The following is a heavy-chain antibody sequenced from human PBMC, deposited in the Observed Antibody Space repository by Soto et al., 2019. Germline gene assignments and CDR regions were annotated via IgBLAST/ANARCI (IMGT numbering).Heavy chain of an antibody. CDR2: VYWDDDK. Sequence: ITLKESGPPLVKPTQTLTLTCSFSGFSLTANGVGVGWVRQPPGLALEWLAMVYWDDDKHYSASLRSRLSITNDTSKSQVVLTMTNMDPVDTGTDYCATLTGSHWGQGALVTVSS. D-gene: IGHD3-9*01. V-gene: IGHV2-5*02. CDR3: ATLTGSH. J-gene: IGHJ4*02. CDR1: GFSLTANGVG.